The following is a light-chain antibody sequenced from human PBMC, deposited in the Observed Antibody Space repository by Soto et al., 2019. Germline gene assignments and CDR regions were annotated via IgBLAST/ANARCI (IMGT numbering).Light chain of an antibody. CDR2: DVS. J-gene: IGLJ2*01. CDR1: SSDVGGYNY. Sequence: QSVLTQPASVSGSPGQSITISCTGTSSDVGGYNYVSWYQQHPGKAPKLMIYDVSNRPSGVSDRFSGSKSGNTASLTISGLQAEDETDYYCSSYTITSTLVFGGGTTLTVL. V-gene: IGLV2-14*01. CDR3: SSYTITSTLV.